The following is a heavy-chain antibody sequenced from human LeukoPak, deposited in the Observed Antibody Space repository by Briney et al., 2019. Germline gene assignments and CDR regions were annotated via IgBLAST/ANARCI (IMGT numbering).Heavy chain of an antibody. CDR1: GYTLTELS. Sequence: ASVKVSCKVSGYTLTELSMHWVRQAPGKGLEWMGGFDPEDGETIYAQKFQDRVTMTEDTSTDTAYMELSSLRSEDTAVYYCATTGTPLRYFDWLLGGFDPWGQGTLVTVSS. D-gene: IGHD3-9*01. CDR2: FDPEDGET. J-gene: IGHJ5*02. CDR3: ATTGTPLRYFDWLLGGFDP. V-gene: IGHV1-24*01.